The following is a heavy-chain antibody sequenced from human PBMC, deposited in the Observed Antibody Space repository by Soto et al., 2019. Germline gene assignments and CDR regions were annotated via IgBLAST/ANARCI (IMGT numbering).Heavy chain of an antibody. D-gene: IGHD4-17*01. CDR1: GFTFSNAW. CDR3: TTDLSTVTLSYGMDV. J-gene: IGHJ6*02. Sequence: GGSLRLSCAASGFTFSNAWMSWVRQSPGKGLEWVGRIKSKTDGGTTDYAAPVKGRFTISRDDSKNTLYLQMNSLKTEDTAVYYCTTDLSTVTLSYGMDVWGQGTTVTVSS. V-gene: IGHV3-15*01. CDR2: IKSKTDGGTT.